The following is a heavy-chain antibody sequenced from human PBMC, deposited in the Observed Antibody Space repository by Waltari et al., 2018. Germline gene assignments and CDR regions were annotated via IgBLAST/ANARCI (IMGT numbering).Heavy chain of an antibody. D-gene: IGHD3-10*01. CDR3: VRDLGGSGNSWFDA. CDR2: ISHSGST. J-gene: IGHJ5*02. Sequence: QVQLQESGPGLARHSETLSLTCDVSSYSIRSGYFGGWIRQPPGKGLQWIGSISHSGSTYYKPSLKSRVTLSVDTSKNQFALKVTSVTAADTATYYCVRDLGGSGNSWFDAWGQGSLVIVSS. CDR1: SYSIRSGYF. V-gene: IGHV4-38-2*02.